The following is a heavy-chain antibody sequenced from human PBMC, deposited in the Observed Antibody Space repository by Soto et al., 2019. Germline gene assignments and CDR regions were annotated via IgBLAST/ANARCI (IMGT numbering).Heavy chain of an antibody. V-gene: IGHV4-4*07. D-gene: IGHD1-1*01. CDR3: ARFGQLEPPYYYYYGMDV. J-gene: IGHJ6*02. CDR2: IYTSGTT. Sequence: QVQLQESGPGLVKPSETLSLTCSVSGGSISSYYWSWIRQPAGKGLEWIGLIYTSGTTNYNPSLKSRVTMSVDTSKNQFSLKLSSVTAADTAVYYWARFGQLEPPYYYYYGMDVWGQGTTVTVSS. CDR1: GGSISSYY.